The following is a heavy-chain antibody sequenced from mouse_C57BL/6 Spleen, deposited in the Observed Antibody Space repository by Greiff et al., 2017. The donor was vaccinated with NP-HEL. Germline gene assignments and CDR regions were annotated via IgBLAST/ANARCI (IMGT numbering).Heavy chain of an antibody. CDR2: IYPGDGDT. V-gene: IGHV1-80*01. CDR3: ARRYYYGSSYEYAMDY. J-gene: IGHJ4*01. D-gene: IGHD1-1*01. CDR1: GYAFSSYW. Sequence: QVQLQQSGAELVKPGASVKISCKASGYAFSSYWMNWVKQRPGKGLEWIGQIYPGDGDTNYNGKFKGKATLTADKSSSTAYMQLSSLTSEDSAVYFCARRYYYGSSYEYAMDYWGQGTSVTVSS.